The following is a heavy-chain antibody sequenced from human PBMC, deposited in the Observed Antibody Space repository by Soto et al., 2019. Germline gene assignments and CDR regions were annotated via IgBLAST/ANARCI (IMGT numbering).Heavy chain of an antibody. D-gene: IGHD2-15*01. Sequence: QVQLVQSGAEVKKPGASVKVSCKASGYTFTSYAMHWVRQAPGQRLEWMGWINAGNGNTKYSQKFQGRVTITRDTPASTAYMELSSLRSEDTAVYYCAGGGGTLGGGGGMDVWGQGTTVTVSS. V-gene: IGHV1-3*01. CDR3: AGGGGTLGGGGGMDV. J-gene: IGHJ6*02. CDR1: GYTFTSYA. CDR2: INAGNGNT.